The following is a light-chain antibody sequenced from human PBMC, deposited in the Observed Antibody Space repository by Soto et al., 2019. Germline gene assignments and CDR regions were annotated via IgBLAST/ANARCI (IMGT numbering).Light chain of an antibody. CDR2: KAS. J-gene: IGKJ1*01. V-gene: IGKV2-30*02. Sequence: DVVMTQSSLSLPVTLGQPASISCRSSQSLLHSDGDTSLNWFQQRPGQSPRRLIYKASKRDSRVPDRFSGSGSGTDFTLKISRVEAEDVGVYHCMPGTHWPRTLGQGTKVDIK. CDR1: QSLLHSDGDTS. CDR3: MPGTHWPRT.